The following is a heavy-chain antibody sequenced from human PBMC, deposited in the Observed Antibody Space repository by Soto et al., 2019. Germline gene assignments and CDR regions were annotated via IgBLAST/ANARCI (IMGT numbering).Heavy chain of an antibody. CDR1: GGTFSSYA. CDR3: ATTDYYESSGYYQDGVFDY. Sequence: QVQLVQSGAEVKKPGSSVKVSCKASGGTFSSYAISWVRQAPGQGLEWMGGIIPIFGTANYAQKFQGRVTITADESTSTAYMELSSLRSEDTAVYYCATTDYYESSGYYQDGVFDYWGQGTLVTVSS. V-gene: IGHV1-69*01. J-gene: IGHJ4*02. D-gene: IGHD3-22*01. CDR2: IIPIFGTA.